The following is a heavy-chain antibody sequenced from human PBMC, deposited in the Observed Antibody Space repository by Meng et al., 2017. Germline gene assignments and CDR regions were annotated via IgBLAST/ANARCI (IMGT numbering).Heavy chain of an antibody. V-gene: IGHV1-2*06. D-gene: IGHD6-19*01. J-gene: IGHJ4*02. CDR3: ARDPGGSSGCSPRSRAGY. CDR1: EYTCAGYY. CDR2: INPNSGGT. Sequence: QLVNARDEWKQPCASLKVPSKTSEYTCAGYYMAGCRQAPGQGLEWMGRINPNSGGTNYAQKFQGRVTMTRDTSISTAYMELSRLRSDDTAVYYCARDPGGSSGCSPRSRAGYWGQGTLVTVSS.